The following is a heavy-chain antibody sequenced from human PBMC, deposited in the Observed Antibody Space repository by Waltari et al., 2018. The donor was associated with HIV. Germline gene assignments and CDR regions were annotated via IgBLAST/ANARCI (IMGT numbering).Heavy chain of an antibody. D-gene: IGHD4-17*01. V-gene: IGHV3-30*01. Sequence: AMHWVRQAPGKGLEWVAVISYDGSNKYYADSVKGRFTISRDNSKNTLYLQMNSLRAEDTAVYYCARGGTTVVRSYWYFELWGRGTLVTVSS. CDR2: ISYDGSNK. CDR3: ARGGTTVVRSYWYFEL. CDR1: A. J-gene: IGHJ2*01.